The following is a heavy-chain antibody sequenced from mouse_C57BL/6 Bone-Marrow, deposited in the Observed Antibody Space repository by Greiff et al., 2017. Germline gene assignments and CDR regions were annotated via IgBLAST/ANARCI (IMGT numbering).Heavy chain of an antibody. CDR1: GYAFSSSW. D-gene: IGHD2-5*01. V-gene: IGHV1-82*01. CDR2: IYPGDGDT. CDR3: ARGRSNWFAY. Sequence: QVQLQQSGPELVKPGASVKISCKASGYAFSSSWMNWVKQRPGKGLEWIGRIYPGDGDTNYNGKFKGKATLTADKSSSTAYMQLSSLTSEDSAVYFCARGRSNWFAYWGQGTLVTVSA. J-gene: IGHJ3*01.